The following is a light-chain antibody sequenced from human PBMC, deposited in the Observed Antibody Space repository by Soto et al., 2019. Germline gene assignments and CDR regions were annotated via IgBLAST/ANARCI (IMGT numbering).Light chain of an antibody. CDR3: HSADSSLSGSV. CDR2: RNN. J-gene: IGLJ3*02. V-gene: IGLV1-40*01. CDR1: SSNIGAGYD. Sequence: QSVLTQPPSVSGAPGQRVTISCTGSSSNIGAGYDLHWYQQLPGTAPKLLIYRNNNRPSGVPDRFSGSKSGTSASLAIAGVQEEDEAAYYFHSADSSLSGSVFGGGTKLTVL.